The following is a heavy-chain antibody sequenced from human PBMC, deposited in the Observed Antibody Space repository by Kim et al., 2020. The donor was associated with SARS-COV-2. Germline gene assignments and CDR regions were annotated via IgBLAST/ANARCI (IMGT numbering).Heavy chain of an antibody. CDR2: IWYDGSNK. CDR3: ARDAGFRRGRYGMDV. J-gene: IGHJ6*02. Sequence: GGSLRLSCAASGFTFSSYGMHWVRQAPGKGLEWVAVIWYDGSNKYYADSVKGRFTISRDNSKNTLYLQMNSLRAEDTAVYYCARDAGFRRGRYGMDVWGQGTTVTVSS. V-gene: IGHV3-33*01. D-gene: IGHD3-10*01. CDR1: GFTFSSYG.